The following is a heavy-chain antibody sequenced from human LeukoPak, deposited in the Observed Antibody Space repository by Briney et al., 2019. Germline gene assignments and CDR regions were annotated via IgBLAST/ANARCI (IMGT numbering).Heavy chain of an antibody. CDR1: GFPFSSYA. D-gene: IGHD3-3*01. J-gene: IGHJ5*02. V-gene: IGHV3-23*01. CDR2: ISGSGGST. Sequence: GSLKLSFAASGFPFSSYAMSWVRPAPGKGLEWVSAISGSGGSTYYADSVKGRFTISRDNSKNTLYLQMNSLRAEDTAVYYCAKEEVTIFGVAPYNWFDPWGQGTLVTVSS. CDR3: AKEEVTIFGVAPYNWFDP.